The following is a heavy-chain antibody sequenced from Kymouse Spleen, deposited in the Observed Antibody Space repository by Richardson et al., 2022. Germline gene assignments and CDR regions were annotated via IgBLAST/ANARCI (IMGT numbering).Heavy chain of an antibody. CDR2: ISSNGGST. J-gene: IGHJ4*02. Sequence: EVQLVESGEGLVQPGGSLRLSCAASGFTFSSYAMHWVRQAPGKGLEYVSAISSNGGSTYYADSVKGRFTISRDNSKNTLYLQMGSLRAEDMAVYYCARSIAAALDYWGQGTLVTVSS. D-gene: IGHD6-13*01. CDR1: GFTFSSYA. CDR3: ARSIAAALDY. V-gene: IGHV3-64*02.